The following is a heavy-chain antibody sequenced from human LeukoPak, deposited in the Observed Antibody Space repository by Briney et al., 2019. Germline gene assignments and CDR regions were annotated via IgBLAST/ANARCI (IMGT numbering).Heavy chain of an antibody. V-gene: IGHV3-23*01. CDR1: GFTFSSYA. Sequence: GGSLRLSCAASGFTFSSYAMSWVRQAPGKGLEWVSAISDSGGSTYDADSVKGRFTISRDNSKNTLYLQMNSLRAEDTAVYYCAKDTSIGRYCTYGVCSPFDYWGQGTLVTASS. J-gene: IGHJ4*02. CDR2: ISDSGGST. D-gene: IGHD2-8*01. CDR3: AKDTSIGRYCTYGVCSPFDY.